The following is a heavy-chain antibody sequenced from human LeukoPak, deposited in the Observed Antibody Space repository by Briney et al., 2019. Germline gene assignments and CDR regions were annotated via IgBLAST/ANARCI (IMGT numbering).Heavy chain of an antibody. D-gene: IGHD6-19*01. CDR3: AKDPGPRGGWASNWFDP. CDR1: GFTFDDYA. Sequence: GGSLRLSCAASGFTFDDYAMHWVRQAPGKRLEWVSLIGGDGDSTYYADSVKGRFTISRDSSKSSLYLQMKSLRAEDTALYYCAKDPGPRGGWASNWFDPWGQGTLVTVSS. J-gene: IGHJ5*02. CDR2: IGGDGDST. V-gene: IGHV3-43*02.